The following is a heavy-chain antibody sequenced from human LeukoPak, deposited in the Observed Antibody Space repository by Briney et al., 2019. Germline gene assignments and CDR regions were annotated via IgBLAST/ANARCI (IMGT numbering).Heavy chain of an antibody. D-gene: IGHD6-19*01. CDR1: GGSFSGYY. CDR3: ARAPPRYSSGWYDYYYYMDV. V-gene: IGHV4-34*01. J-gene: IGHJ6*03. CDR2: INHSGST. Sequence: ASETLSLTCAVYGGSFSGYYWSWIRQPPGKGLEWIGEINHSGSTNYNPSLKSRVTISVDTSKNQFSLKLSSVTAADTAVYYCARAPPRYSSGWYDYYYYMDVWGKGTTVTVSS.